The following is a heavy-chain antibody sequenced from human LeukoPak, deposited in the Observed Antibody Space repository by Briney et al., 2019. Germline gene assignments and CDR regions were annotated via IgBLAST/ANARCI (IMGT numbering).Heavy chain of an antibody. CDR3: AKGRYDTDY. J-gene: IGHJ4*02. D-gene: IGHD1-1*01. CDR2: IVGDGSDK. V-gene: IGHV3-23*01. Sequence: GGSLRLSCGVSGFTFRKYSMSWFRQAPGKGLEWIASIVGDGSDKFYADSARGRFIVSRDNSKNTLFLQMSRVRAEDAAVYFCAKGRYDTDYWGQGTLVTVSS. CDR1: GFTFRKYS.